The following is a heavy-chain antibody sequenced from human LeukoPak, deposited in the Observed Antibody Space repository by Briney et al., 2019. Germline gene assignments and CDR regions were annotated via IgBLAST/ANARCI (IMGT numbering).Heavy chain of an antibody. Sequence: GGSLRLSCAASGFTFSAYWMHWVRQAPEKGLVWVSRVKYGGSTTAYADSVKGRFTISRDNTRNILYLEMNSLRVEDTAVYYCARDLNWLLFDYWGQGALVTVSS. V-gene: IGHV3-74*01. J-gene: IGHJ4*02. CDR3: ARDLNWLLFDY. D-gene: IGHD3/OR15-3a*01. CDR1: GFTFSAYW. CDR2: VKYGGSTT.